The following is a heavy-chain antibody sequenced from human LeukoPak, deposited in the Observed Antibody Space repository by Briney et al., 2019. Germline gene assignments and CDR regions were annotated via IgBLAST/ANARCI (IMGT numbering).Heavy chain of an antibody. CDR3: AGFKAGFDP. D-gene: IGHD6-19*01. CDR1: GGSVSDYY. CDR2: IYHTGST. V-gene: IGHV4-59*02. Sequence: SETLSLTCTISGGSVSDYYWSWIRQSPGKGLEWIGYIYHTGSTSYSPSLKSRVTISADTSQNQFSLKLSSVTAADTAVYYCAGFKAGFDPWGQGTLVTVSS. J-gene: IGHJ5*02.